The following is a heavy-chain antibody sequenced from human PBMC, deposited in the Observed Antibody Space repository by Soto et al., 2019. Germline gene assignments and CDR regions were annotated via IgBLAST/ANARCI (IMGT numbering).Heavy chain of an antibody. CDR3: ARGGVCSGGSCYPPGAFDI. CDR1: GFTFSTYN. J-gene: IGHJ3*02. Sequence: EVQLVESGGGLVKPGGSLRLSCAASGFTFSTYNMNWVRQAPGKGLEWVSSISSTSAYIYYADSMKGRFTSSRDNAQNLLYLQMNSLGVEDTAVYFCARGGVCSGGSCYPPGAFDIWGQGTAVIVSS. V-gene: IGHV3-21*01. CDR2: ISSTSAYI. D-gene: IGHD2-15*01.